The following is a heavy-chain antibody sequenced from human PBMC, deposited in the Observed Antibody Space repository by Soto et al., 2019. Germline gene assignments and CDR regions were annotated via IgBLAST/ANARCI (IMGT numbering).Heavy chain of an antibody. J-gene: IGHJ6*02. CDR3: ARVVVGATRDYYYGMDV. CDR2: IYYSGST. CDR1: GGSISSGGYY. D-gene: IGHD1-26*01. V-gene: IGHV4-31*03. Sequence: SETLSLTCTVSGGSISSGGYYWSWIRQHPXKGLEWIGYIYYSGSTYYNPSLKSRVTISVDTSKNQFSLKLSSVTAADTAVYYCARVVVGATRDYYYGMDVWGQGITVTVSS.